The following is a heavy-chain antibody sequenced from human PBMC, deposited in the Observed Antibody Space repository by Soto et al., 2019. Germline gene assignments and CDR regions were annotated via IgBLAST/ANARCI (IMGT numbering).Heavy chain of an antibody. Sequence: PSQTLSLPCAISGESVSSNSVAWNWIRQSPSRGLEWLGRTNYRSKWHDDYAVSVKSRITINSDTSKNQFSLQLNSVTPEDTAVYYCAREPLDIVVVPAAIGTDNYYYYYGMDVWGQGTTVTVSS. CDR1: GESVSSNSVA. V-gene: IGHV6-1*01. CDR3: AREPLDIVVVPAAIGTDNYYYYYGMDV. J-gene: IGHJ6*02. CDR2: TNYRSKWHD. D-gene: IGHD2-2*01.